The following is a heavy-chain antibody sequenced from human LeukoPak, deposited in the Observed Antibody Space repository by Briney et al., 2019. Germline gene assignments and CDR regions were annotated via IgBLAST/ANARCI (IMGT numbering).Heavy chain of an antibody. J-gene: IGHJ4*02. Sequence: PSETLSLTCTVSGGSISSGGYYWSWIRQHPGKGLEWIGYIYYSGSTYYNPSLKSRVTISVDTSKNQFSLKLRSVTAAATAVYSCASQQLVPHPYFDSWGQGTLVTVSS. CDR3: ASQQLVPHPYFDS. V-gene: IGHV4-31*03. D-gene: IGHD6-13*01. CDR2: IYYSGST. CDR1: GGSISSGGYY.